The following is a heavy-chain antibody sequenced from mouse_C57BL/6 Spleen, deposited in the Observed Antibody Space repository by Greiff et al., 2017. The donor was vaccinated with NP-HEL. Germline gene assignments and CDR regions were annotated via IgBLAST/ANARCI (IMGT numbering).Heavy chain of an antibody. CDR1: GYTFTDYN. J-gene: IGHJ2*01. V-gene: IGHV1-22*01. Sequence: DVKLQESGPELVKPGASVKMSCTASGYTFTDYNMHWVKQSHGKSLEWIGYINPNNVGTSYNQKFKGKATLTVNKSSSTAYMELRSLTSEDSAVYYCARWYYYFGDYWGQGTTLTVSS. CDR2: INPNNVGT. CDR3: ARWYYYFGDY. D-gene: IGHD1-1*01.